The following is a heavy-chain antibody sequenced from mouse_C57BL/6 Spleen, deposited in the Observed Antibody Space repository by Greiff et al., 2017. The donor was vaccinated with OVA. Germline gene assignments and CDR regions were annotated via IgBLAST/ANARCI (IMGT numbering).Heavy chain of an antibody. D-gene: IGHD1-1*01. V-gene: IGHV3-6*01. Sequence: ESGPGLVKPSQSLSLTCSVTGYSITSGYYWNWIRQFPGNKLEWMGYISYDGSNNYNPSLKNRISITRDTSKNQFFLKLNSVTTEDTATYYCARVGIYYYGSSYVDYFDYWGQGTTLTVSS. CDR2: ISYDGSN. J-gene: IGHJ2*01. CDR1: GYSITSGYY. CDR3: ARVGIYYYGSSYVDYFDY.